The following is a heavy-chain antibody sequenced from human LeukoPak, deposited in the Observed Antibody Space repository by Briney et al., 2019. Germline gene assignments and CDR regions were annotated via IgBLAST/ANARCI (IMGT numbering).Heavy chain of an antibody. CDR1: GFTFRSYS. D-gene: IGHD1-14*01. V-gene: IGHV3-30*03. Sequence: GGSLRLSCAASGFTFRSYSMNWVRQAPGKGLEWVAVISYDGSNKYYADSVKGRFTISRDNSKSTLYLQMNSLRAEDTAVYYCAREETKEGGYYFDYWGQGTLVTVSS. J-gene: IGHJ4*02. CDR3: AREETKEGGYYFDY. CDR2: ISYDGSNK.